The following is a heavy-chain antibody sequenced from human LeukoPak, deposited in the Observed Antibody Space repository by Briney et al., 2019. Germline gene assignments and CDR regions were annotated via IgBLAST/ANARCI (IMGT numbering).Heavy chain of an antibody. J-gene: IGHJ6*03. CDR3: ARALGYYYMDV. CDR1: GDTFSNYP. Sequence: SVKVSCKASGDTFSNYPITWVRQAPGQGLEWMGRIIPFFGTTIYAHKFQGRVTITTDESTSTAYMELSSLRSEDTAVYYCARALGYYYMDVWGKGTTVIVSS. V-gene: IGHV1-69*05. CDR2: IIPFFGTT.